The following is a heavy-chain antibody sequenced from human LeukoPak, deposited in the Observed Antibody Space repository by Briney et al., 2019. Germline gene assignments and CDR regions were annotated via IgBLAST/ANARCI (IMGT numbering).Heavy chain of an antibody. CDR1: GYTFTSYA. V-gene: IGHV1-3*01. CDR2: INAGNGNT. CDR3: ARERITMVRGVSCPFDP. D-gene: IGHD3-10*01. Sequence: ASVKVSCKASGYTFTSYAMHWVRQAPGQRPEWMGWINAGNGNTKYSQKFQGRVTITRDTSASTAYMELSSLRSEDTAVYYCARERITMVRGVSCPFDPWGQGTLVTVSS. J-gene: IGHJ5*02.